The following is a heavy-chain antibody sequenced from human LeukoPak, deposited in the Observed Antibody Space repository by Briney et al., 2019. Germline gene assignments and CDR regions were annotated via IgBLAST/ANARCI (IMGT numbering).Heavy chain of an antibody. CDR2: MNPNSGNT. V-gene: IGHV1-8*01. D-gene: IGHD3-10*01. J-gene: IGHJ6*02. CDR1: GYTFTSYD. CDR3: ARVHSVRDHYYYYGMDV. Sequence: ASVKVSGKASGYTFTSYDINWVRQATGQGLEWMGWMNPNSGNTGYAQKFQGRVTMTRNTSISTAYMELSSLRSEDTAVYYCARVHSVRDHYYYYGMDVWGQGTTVTVSS.